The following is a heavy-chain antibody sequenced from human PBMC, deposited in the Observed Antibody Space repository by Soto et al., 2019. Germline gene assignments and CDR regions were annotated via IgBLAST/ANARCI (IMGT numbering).Heavy chain of an antibody. J-gene: IGHJ4*02. V-gene: IGHV4-59*08. CDR2: IYYSGTT. D-gene: IGHD4-17*01. CDR3: ATSSTDY. CDR1: GVSINSYY. Sequence: SETLSLTCTVSGVSINSYYWSWLRQPPGKGLEWIGYIYYSGTTNYNPSLKSRVSISVDTSKNQFSLKLSSVTAADTAVYYCATSSTDYWGQGILVTVSS.